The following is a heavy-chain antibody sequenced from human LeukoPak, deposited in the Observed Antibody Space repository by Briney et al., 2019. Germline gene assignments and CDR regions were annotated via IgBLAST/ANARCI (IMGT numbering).Heavy chain of an antibody. CDR3: ARGTYYYDSSGRLFDY. J-gene: IGHJ4*02. V-gene: IGHV1-2*04. CDR1: GYTFTGYY. CDR2: INPNSGGT. D-gene: IGHD3-22*01. Sequence: ASVKVSCKASGYTFTGYYMHWVRQAPGQGLEWMGWINPNSGGTNYAQKFQGWVTMTRDTSISTAYMELSRLRSDDTAVYYCARGTYYYDSSGRLFDYWGQGTLVTVSS.